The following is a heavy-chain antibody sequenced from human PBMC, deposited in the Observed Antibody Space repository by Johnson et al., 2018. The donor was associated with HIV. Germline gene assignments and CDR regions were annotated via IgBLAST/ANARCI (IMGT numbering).Heavy chain of an antibody. D-gene: IGHD5-12*01. CDR2: IKQDGSEK. CDR3: SRHSPRGYIGYDAFDI. Sequence: VQLVESGGGVVQPGRSLRLSCAASGFTFNTYAMSWVRQAPGKGLEWVANIKQDGSEKHYMDSVKGRFTVSRDNAKNSLDLQMSSLGPEDTAVYYCSRHSPRGYIGYDAFDIWGQGTVVTVSS. V-gene: IGHV3-7*05. CDR1: GFTFNTYA. J-gene: IGHJ3*02.